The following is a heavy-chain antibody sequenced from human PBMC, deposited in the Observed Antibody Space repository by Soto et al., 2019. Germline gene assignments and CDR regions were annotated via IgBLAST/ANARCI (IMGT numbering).Heavy chain of an antibody. V-gene: IGHV2-5*02. CDR1: GFSLSTSGVG. Sequence: QITLKESGPTLVKPTQTLTLTCTFSGFSLSTSGVGVGWIRQPPGKALEGLAVIYWDDSKHYSPSLKSRLTITKDTSKNQVVLTMTNMDPVDTATYYCAHKGGGDYIIDYWGQGTLVTVSS. CDR2: IYWDDSK. J-gene: IGHJ4*02. CDR3: AHKGGGDYIIDY. D-gene: IGHD4-17*01.